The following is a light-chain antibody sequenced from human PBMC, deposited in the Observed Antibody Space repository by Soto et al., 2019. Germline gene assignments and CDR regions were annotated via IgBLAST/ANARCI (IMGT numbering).Light chain of an antibody. CDR3: QQYGSSPQT. V-gene: IGKV3-20*01. CDR1: QSVSSSY. Sequence: EIVLTQSPGTLSSSPGEIATLSCRASQSVSSSYLAWYQQKPGQAPRLLIYGASSRATDIPDRFSGSGSGTDFTLTISRLEPEDFAVYYCQQYGSSPQTFGQGTKLEIK. J-gene: IGKJ2*01. CDR2: GAS.